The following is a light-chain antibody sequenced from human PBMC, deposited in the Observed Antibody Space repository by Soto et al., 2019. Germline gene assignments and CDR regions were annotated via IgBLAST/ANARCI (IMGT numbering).Light chain of an antibody. CDR1: SSDVGVYDF. CDR2: EVN. Sequence: QSALTQPASVSGSPGQSITISCTGTSSDVGVYDFVSWYHQHPGKAPKYLIYEVNNRPSGVSNRFSGSKSGNTASLTISGLQAEDEADYYCSSYTTGSTYVFGTGTKVTVL. J-gene: IGLJ1*01. CDR3: SSYTTGSTYV. V-gene: IGLV2-14*01.